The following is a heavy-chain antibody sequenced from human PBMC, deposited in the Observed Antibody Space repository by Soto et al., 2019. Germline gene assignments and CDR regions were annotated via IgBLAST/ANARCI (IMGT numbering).Heavy chain of an antibody. J-gene: IGHJ4*02. D-gene: IGHD4-17*01. Sequence: SETLSLTCTVSGGSISSGGYYWSWIRQHPGKGLEWIGYIYYSGSTYYNPSLKSRVTISVDTSKNQFSLKLSSVTAADTAVYYCARDDYGDYVGFDYWGQGTLVTVSS. CDR3: ARDDYGDYVGFDY. V-gene: IGHV4-31*03. CDR2: IYYSGST. CDR1: GGSISSGGYY.